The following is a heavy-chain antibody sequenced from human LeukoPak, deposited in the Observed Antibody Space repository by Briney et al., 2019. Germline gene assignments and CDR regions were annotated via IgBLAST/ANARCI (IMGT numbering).Heavy chain of an antibody. Sequence: ASVKVSCKASGYTFTGYHMHWVRQAPGQGLEWMGRINPDSGDTNYAQKFQGRVAMTRDTSISTAFMELTRLRSDDTAVYYCARDYCSSTSCLFDYWGQGTLVTVSS. V-gene: IGHV1-2*06. D-gene: IGHD2-2*01. J-gene: IGHJ4*02. CDR3: ARDYCSSTSCLFDY. CDR2: INPDSGDT. CDR1: GYTFTGYH.